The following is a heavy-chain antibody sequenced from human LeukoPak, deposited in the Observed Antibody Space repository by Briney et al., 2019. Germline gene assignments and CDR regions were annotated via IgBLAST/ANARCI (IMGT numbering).Heavy chain of an antibody. V-gene: IGHV4-34*01. CDR3: ARVGRLRDFDY. J-gene: IGHJ4*02. CDR1: GVSFSGYY. CDR2: INHSGST. Sequence: SETLSLTCAVYGVSFSGYYWSWLRQPPGKGLEWIGEINHSGSTNYNPSLKTRVTISVDTSKNQFSLQLSSVTAADTAVYYCARVGRLRDFDYWGQGTLVTVSS. D-gene: IGHD3-16*01.